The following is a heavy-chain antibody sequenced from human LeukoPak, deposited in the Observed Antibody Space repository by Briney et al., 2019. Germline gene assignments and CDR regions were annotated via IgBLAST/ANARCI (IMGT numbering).Heavy chain of an antibody. V-gene: IGHV3-23*01. CDR1: EFTFSNYA. CDR3: VKGVRLGVNSAFDI. Sequence: WGSLRLSCAASEFTFSNYAMSWVRQAPGKGLEWVSGSTGTGYSTYYADSVKGRFTISRDNSKNTLYLQMNSLRAEDTAVYYCVKGVRLGVNSAFDIWGQGTMVTVSS. CDR2: STGTGYST. J-gene: IGHJ3*02. D-gene: IGHD3-10*01.